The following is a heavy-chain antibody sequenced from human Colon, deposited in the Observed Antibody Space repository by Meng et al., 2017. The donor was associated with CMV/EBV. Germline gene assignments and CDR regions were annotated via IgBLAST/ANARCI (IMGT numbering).Heavy chain of an antibody. CDR1: GYTFTSYD. Sequence: ASVQVSCKASGYTFTSYDVNWVRQATGEGREWMGWMNPKSGNTGYAQKFQGRVTMTRNTSINTAYMELSSLRSQDTAVYYCTRGLKESSSSGRGGNWFDPWGQGTLVTVSS. CDR2: MNPKSGNT. J-gene: IGHJ5*02. D-gene: IGHD6-6*01. CDR3: TRGLKESSSSGRGGNWFDP. V-gene: IGHV1-8*01.